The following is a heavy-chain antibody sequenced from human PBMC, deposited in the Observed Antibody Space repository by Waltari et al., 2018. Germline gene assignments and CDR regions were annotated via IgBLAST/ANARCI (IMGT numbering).Heavy chain of an antibody. D-gene: IGHD3-10*01. CDR1: GGSIDSYD. Sequence: VKLRQSGPELVKSSETLSLTCSVSGGSIDSYDWTWIRQSPGKGLEWIGYISYTGTTKYNPSHESRVAISVDTSKNQLSLKLTSVTAADTAVYFCARRILHAAGSRGITDNYSMDVWGQGATVSVSS. J-gene: IGHJ6*02. V-gene: IGHV4-59*01. CDR3: ARRILHAAGSRGITDNYSMDV. CDR2: ISYTGTT.